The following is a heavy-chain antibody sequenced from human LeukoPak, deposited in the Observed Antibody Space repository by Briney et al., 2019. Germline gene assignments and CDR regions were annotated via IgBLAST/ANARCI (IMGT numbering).Heavy chain of an antibody. J-gene: IGHJ4*02. CDR3: AGTTFMITFGGGYRPGFDY. Sequence: SETLSLTCSASGGSIGSITYYWAWIRQPPGKGLEWIGSLHYSGSTNYNPSLKSRVTISVDTSKNQFSLKLSSVTAADTAVYYCAGTTFMITFGGGYRPGFDYWGQGTLVTVSS. D-gene: IGHD3-16*01. V-gene: IGHV4-39*07. CDR1: GGSIGSITYY. CDR2: LHYSGST.